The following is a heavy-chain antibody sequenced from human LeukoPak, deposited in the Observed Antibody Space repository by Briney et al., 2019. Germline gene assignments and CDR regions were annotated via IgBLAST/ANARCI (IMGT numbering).Heavy chain of an antibody. D-gene: IGHD1-26*01. CDR1: GFTFSNAW. V-gene: IGHV3-15*01. Sequence: GGSLRLSCAASGFTFSNAWMSWVRPAPGRGGVGGGGIKSKSESGTTDYAAPVTGRFTISRDDSKNTLYLQMNSLKTEDTAVYYCTTGKVGATLSDYWGQGTLVTVSS. J-gene: IGHJ4*02. CDR2: IKSKSESGTT. CDR3: TTGKVGATLSDY.